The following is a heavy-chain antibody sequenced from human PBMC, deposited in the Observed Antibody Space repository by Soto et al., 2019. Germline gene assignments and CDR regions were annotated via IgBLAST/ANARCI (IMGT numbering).Heavy chain of an antibody. D-gene: IGHD2-21*02. Sequence: QVQLMQSGAEVKKPGASVKVSCKASGDTFTDYYIHWVRQAPGQGLEWMGTVNPSGGHTTYAQHFRGRVTRTRDTSTSTLYIELTSLTSDDTAIYYCARGGHVVVVTAALDYWGQGTLVTVSS. CDR3: ARGGHVVVVTAALDY. CDR2: VNPSGGHT. CDR1: GDTFTDYY. V-gene: IGHV1-46*01. J-gene: IGHJ4*02.